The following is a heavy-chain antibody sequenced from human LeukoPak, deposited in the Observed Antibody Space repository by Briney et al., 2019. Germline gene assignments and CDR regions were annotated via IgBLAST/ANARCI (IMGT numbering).Heavy chain of an antibody. D-gene: IGHD3-3*01. CDR3: AAENYDFWSGDWWFDP. J-gene: IGHJ5*02. Sequence: GGSLRLSCAASGFTFSIYWMSWVRQAPGKGLEWVANIKQDGSEKYYVDSVKGRFTISRDNAKNSLYLQMNSLRAEDTAVYYCAAENYDFWSGDWWFDPWGQGTLVTVSS. CDR2: IKQDGSEK. CDR1: GFTFSIYW. V-gene: IGHV3-7*01.